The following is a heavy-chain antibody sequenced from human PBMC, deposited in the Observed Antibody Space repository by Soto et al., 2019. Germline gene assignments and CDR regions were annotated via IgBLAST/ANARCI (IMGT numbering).Heavy chain of an antibody. Sequence: SETLSLTCTVSGGSISSSSYYWGWIRQPPGKGLEWIGSIYYSGSTYYNPSLKSRVTISVDTSKNQFSLKLSSVTAADTAVYYCARQILDIVLMGWFDPWGQGTLVTVSS. J-gene: IGHJ5*02. CDR3: ARQILDIVLMGWFDP. D-gene: IGHD2-8*01. V-gene: IGHV4-39*01. CDR2: IYYSGST. CDR1: GGSISSSSYY.